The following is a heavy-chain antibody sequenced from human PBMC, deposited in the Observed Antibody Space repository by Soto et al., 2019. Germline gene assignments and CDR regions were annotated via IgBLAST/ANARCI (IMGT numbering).Heavy chain of an antibody. V-gene: IGHV4-34*01. CDR3: ARGSARVYSSSYWFDP. J-gene: IGHJ5*02. CDR2: INHSGST. Sequence: SETLSLTCAVYGGSFSGYYWSWIRQPPGKGLEWIGEINHSGSTNYNPSLKSRVTISVDTSKNQISLKLSSVTAADTAVYYCARGSARVYSSSYWFDPWGQGTLVTVSS. CDR1: GGSFSGYY. D-gene: IGHD6-6*01.